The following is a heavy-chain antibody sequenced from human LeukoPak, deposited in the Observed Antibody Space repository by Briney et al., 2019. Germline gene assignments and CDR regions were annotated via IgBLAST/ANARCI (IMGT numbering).Heavy chain of an antibody. D-gene: IGHD5-24*01. CDR1: GFSFSSYY. CDR3: ARPSNGYNWNMGY. Sequence: LTGGSLRLSCAASGFSFSSYYMSWVRQAPGKGLEGVANIKQDGSEKYYVDSVKGRFTISRDNPKNSLYLQMNSLRAEDTAVYYCARPSNGYNWNMGYWGQGTLVTVSS. CDR2: IKQDGSEK. J-gene: IGHJ4*02. V-gene: IGHV3-7*04.